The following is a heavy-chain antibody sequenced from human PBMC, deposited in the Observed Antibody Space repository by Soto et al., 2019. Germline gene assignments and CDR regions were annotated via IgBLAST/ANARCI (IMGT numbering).Heavy chain of an antibody. CDR3: AKDWAAAGFKFDY. CDR2: ISGSGGST. CDR1: GFTFSSYA. J-gene: IGHJ4*02. Sequence: EVQLLESGGGLVQPGGSLRLSCAAYGFTFSSYAMSWVRQAPGKGLEWVSAISGSGGSTYYADSVKGRFTISRDNSKNTLYLQMNSLRAEDTAVYYCAKDWAAAGFKFDYWGQGTLVTVSS. D-gene: IGHD6-13*01. V-gene: IGHV3-23*01.